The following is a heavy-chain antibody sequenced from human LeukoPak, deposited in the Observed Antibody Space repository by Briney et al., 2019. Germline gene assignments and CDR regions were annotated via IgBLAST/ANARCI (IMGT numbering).Heavy chain of an antibody. CDR3: ARNRAPTAVAVDFDY. Sequence: GASVKVSCKASGYTFTSYYMHWVRQAPGQGLEWMGGIIPIFGTANYAQKFQGRVTITADESTSTAYMELSSLRSEDTAVYYCARNRAPTAVAVDFDYWGQGTLVTVSS. D-gene: IGHD6-19*01. CDR2: IIPIFGTA. J-gene: IGHJ4*02. V-gene: IGHV1-69*13. CDR1: GYTFTSYY.